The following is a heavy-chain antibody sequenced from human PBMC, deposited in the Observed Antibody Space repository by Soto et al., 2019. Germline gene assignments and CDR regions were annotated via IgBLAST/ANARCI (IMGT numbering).Heavy chain of an antibody. CDR3: ARGGVYASGIFTTLDH. Sequence: QVQLQESGPGLLKASGTLSLTCAVSGGSISTSNWWNWGRQPPGKGREWRGEIYHSGSTNYNTSLKRRVTISVDTSRNQVLRKLNTGPAADTAVYYCARGGVYASGIFTTLDHWGPGALVTV. J-gene: IGHJ4*01. CDR2: IYHSGST. CDR1: GGSISTSNW. D-gene: IGHD3-10*01. V-gene: IGHV4-4*02.